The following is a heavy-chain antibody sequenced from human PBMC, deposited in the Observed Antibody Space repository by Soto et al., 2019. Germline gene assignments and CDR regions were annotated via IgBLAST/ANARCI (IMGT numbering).Heavy chain of an antibody. CDR2: INHSGST. Sequence: QVQLQQWGAGLVRPSVTLSLTCAVSGGSFSAYYWNWIRQPQGKGLEWIGEINHSGSTDYNPSLKSRITISVDTSKRQISLKLSSVTAADTGVYYCAGETSDYDILTGPTTFDIWGQGTMVTVSS. V-gene: IGHV4-34*02. CDR1: GGSFSAYY. D-gene: IGHD3-9*01. CDR3: AGETSDYDILTGPTTFDI. J-gene: IGHJ3*02.